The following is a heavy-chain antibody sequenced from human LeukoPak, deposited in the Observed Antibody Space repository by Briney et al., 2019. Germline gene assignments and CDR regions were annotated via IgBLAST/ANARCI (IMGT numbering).Heavy chain of an antibody. CDR3: VLTRNLIAARWFDP. V-gene: IGHV4-34*01. D-gene: IGHD6-6*01. CDR2: INHSGST. CDR1: RGSFSGYY. J-gene: IGHJ5*02. Sequence: PSENLPLTCAVYRGSFSGYYWSWIRQPPGKGLEWIGEINHSGSTNYNPSLKSRVTISVDTSKNQFSLKLSSETPEDTAVYYAVLTRNLIAARWFDPWVEGTLVTDCS.